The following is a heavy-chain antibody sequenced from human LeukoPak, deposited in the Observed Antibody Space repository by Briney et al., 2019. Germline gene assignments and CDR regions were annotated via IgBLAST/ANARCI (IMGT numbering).Heavy chain of an antibody. Sequence: ASVKVSCKAPGYTFTSYDINWVRQATGQGLEWMGWMNPNSGNTGYAQKFQGRVTMTRNTSISTAYMELSSLRSEDTAVYYCARGRPRYSSSWQDLDYWGQGTLVTVSS. V-gene: IGHV1-8*01. J-gene: IGHJ4*02. D-gene: IGHD6-13*01. CDR3: ARGRPRYSSSWQDLDY. CDR2: MNPNSGNT. CDR1: GYTFTSYD.